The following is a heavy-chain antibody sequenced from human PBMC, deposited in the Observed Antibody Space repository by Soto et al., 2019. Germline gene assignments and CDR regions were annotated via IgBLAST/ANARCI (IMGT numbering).Heavy chain of an antibody. CDR2: IYYSGST. D-gene: IGHD1-20*01. CDR1: GDSISSGGYY. V-gene: IGHV4-31*03. J-gene: IGHJ6*02. CDR3: ARRYNWHHWGMDV. Sequence: SETLSLTCTVSGDSISSGGYYWSWMGQHPGKGLEWIGYIYYSGSTYYNPSLKSRVTISLDTSNNQFSLKLSSVTAADTAVYYCARRYNWHHWGMDVWGQATTVIVSS.